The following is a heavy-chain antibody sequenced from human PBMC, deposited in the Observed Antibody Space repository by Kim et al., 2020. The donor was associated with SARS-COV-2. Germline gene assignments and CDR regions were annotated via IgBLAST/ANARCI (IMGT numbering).Heavy chain of an antibody. CDR1: GYTFTNYY. V-gene: IGHV1-2*02. J-gene: IGHJ6*01. D-gene: IGHD3-3*01. CDR2: INPNSGGA. CDR3: ARERFYDFWSDYYAEHHGMDV. Sequence: ASVKVSCEASGYTFTNYYIHWLRQAPGQGLNWMGCINPNSGGANYAQEFQGRVTMTRDTSITTAYMEVSRLGSDDTAVYYCARERFYDFWSDYYAEHHGMDVWGQGPAVTVSS.